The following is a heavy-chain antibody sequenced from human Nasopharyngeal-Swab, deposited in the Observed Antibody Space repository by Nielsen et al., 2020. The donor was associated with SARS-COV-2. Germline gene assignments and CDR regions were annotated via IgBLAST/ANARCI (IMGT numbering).Heavy chain of an antibody. Sequence: ASVKVSGKASGYTLSTYAMYWVRQAPGQRPECMGWINAGKGNTIYSQKFQGRVRISRDTSANTVYMELNRLRSEDTAVYYCARVPAVAASRIDYWGQGTLVTVSS. CDR2: INAGKGNT. J-gene: IGHJ4*02. CDR1: GYTLSTYA. CDR3: ARVPAVAASRIDY. D-gene: IGHD6-19*01. V-gene: IGHV1-3*01.